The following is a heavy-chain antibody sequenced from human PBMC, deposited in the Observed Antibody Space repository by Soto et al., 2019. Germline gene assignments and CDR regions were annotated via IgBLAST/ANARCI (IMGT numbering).Heavy chain of an antibody. CDR3: AKDWMATIYYYYYGMDV. V-gene: IGHV3-30*18. Sequence: SGGSLRLSCAASGFTFSSYGMHWVRQAPGKGLEWVAVISYDGSNKYYADSVKGRFTISRDNSKNTLYLQMNSLRAEDTAVYYCAKDWMATIYYYYYGMDVWGQGTTVTVSS. J-gene: IGHJ6*02. D-gene: IGHD5-12*01. CDR2: ISYDGSNK. CDR1: GFTFSSYG.